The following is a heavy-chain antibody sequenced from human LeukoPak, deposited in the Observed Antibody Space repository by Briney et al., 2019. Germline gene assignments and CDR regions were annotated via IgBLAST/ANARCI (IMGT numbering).Heavy chain of an antibody. V-gene: IGHV3-23*01. CDR3: GQDWAWGAFGN. CDR1: GFIFSNYG. J-gene: IGHJ4*02. Sequence: GGPLRLSCAASGFIFSNYGMNWVRQAPGKGLEWVSGITSGGLKFYASSVKGRFTISRDNSEKTLYLQINSLRAEDTALYYCGQDWAWGAFGNWGQGALVTVSS. CDR2: ITSGGLK. D-gene: IGHD1-26*01.